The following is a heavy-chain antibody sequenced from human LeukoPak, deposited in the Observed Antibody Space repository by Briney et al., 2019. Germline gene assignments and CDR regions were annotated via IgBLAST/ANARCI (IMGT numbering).Heavy chain of an antibody. CDR1: DDSISTYY. J-gene: IGHJ6*02. Sequence: SETLSLTCIVSDDSISTYYWSWVRQPPGKGLEWIGEIYHSGSTNYNPSLKGRVTISVDKSKNQFSLKLSSVTAADTAVYYCARVGRGYCSGGSCYSDYYYGMDVWGQGTTVTVSS. CDR3: ARVGRGYCSGGSCYSDYYYGMDV. V-gene: IGHV4-4*02. D-gene: IGHD2-15*01. CDR2: IYHSGST.